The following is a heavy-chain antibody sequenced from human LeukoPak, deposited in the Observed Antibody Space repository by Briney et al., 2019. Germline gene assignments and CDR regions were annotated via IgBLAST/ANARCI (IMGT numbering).Heavy chain of an antibody. Sequence: PGGSLRLSCAASGFSVSSSFMIWVRQPPGKGLEWVSAIYSAGGTYYADSVQGRFTISRDNSKNTLYLQMNSLRAEDTAVYYCARDCGYDCTGYWGQGTLVTVSS. CDR3: ARDCGYDCTGY. CDR2: IYSAGGT. J-gene: IGHJ4*02. CDR1: GFSVSSSF. D-gene: IGHD2-8*02. V-gene: IGHV3-66*01.